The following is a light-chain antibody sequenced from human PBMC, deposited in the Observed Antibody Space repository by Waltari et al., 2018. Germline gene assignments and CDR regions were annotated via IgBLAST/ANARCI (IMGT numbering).Light chain of an antibody. CDR3: QAWDNSTLV. Sequence: SYELTQPPSVSVSPGQTASIPCSGDKLGDKYASWYQQKPGQSPVLVIYQDDKRPSGIPERFSGSNSGDTATLTIGGTQATDEADYFCQAWDNSTLVFGGGTKLTVL. J-gene: IGLJ2*01. V-gene: IGLV3-1*01. CDR2: QDD. CDR1: KLGDKY.